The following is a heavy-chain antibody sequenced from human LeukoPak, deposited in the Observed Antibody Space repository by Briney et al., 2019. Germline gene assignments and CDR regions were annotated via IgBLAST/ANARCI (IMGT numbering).Heavy chain of an antibody. V-gene: IGHV4-59*01. Sequence: SETLSLTCTVSGGSISSYYWSWIRQPPGKGLEWIGYIYCSGSTNYNPSLKSRVTISVDTSKNQFSLKLSSVTAADTAVYYCARVYYDILTGASPRDAFDIWGQGTMVTVSS. D-gene: IGHD3-9*01. J-gene: IGHJ3*02. CDR3: ARVYYDILTGASPRDAFDI. CDR2: IYCSGST. CDR1: GGSISSYY.